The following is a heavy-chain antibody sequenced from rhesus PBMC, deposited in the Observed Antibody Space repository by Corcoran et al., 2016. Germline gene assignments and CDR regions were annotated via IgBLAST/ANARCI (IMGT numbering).Heavy chain of an antibody. Sequence: QVQLQESGPGLVKPSETLPLTCAVSGASIRSNYWSWIRQAPGQGLGWIGRIYGSGGSTDYNPSLKSRVTISIDTSKNQFSLKLSSVTAADTAVYYCARDRGYSGYSPYYFDYWGQGVLVTVSS. D-gene: IGHD5-30*01. V-gene: IGHV4S2*01. CDR2: IYGSGGST. CDR3: ARDRGYSGYSPYYFDY. CDR1: GASIRSNY. J-gene: IGHJ4*01.